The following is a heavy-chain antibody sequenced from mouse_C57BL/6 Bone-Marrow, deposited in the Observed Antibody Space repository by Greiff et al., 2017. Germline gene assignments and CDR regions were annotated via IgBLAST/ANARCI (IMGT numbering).Heavy chain of an antibody. CDR1: GFSLTSYG. J-gene: IGHJ1*03. Sequence: VQLQQSGPGLVQPSQSLSITCTVSGFSLTSYGVHWVRQSPGKGLEWLGVIWSGGSTDYNAAFIYRLSISKDNSKSQVFFKMNSLQADDTAIYYCARNEGENGYYVWYFDVWGTGTTVTVSS. D-gene: IGHD2-3*01. CDR2: IWSGGST. V-gene: IGHV2-2*01. CDR3: ARNEGENGYYVWYFDV.